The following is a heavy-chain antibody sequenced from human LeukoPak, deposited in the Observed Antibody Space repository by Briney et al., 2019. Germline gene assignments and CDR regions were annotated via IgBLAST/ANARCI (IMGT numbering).Heavy chain of an antibody. J-gene: IGHJ6*02. Sequence: ASVKVSCKASGYTFTGYFMHWVRQAPGQGLEWMGWINPNSGGTNYAQNFQGRVTMTRDTSISTAYMELSRLRSDATAVYYCARVLGSNYYDPGVYGMDVWGQGTTVTVSS. CDR2: INPNSGGT. D-gene: IGHD3-22*01. CDR1: GYTFTGYF. CDR3: ARVLGSNYYDPGVYGMDV. V-gene: IGHV1-2*02.